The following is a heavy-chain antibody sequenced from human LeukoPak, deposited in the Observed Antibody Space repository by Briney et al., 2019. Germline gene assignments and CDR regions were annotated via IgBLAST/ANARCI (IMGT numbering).Heavy chain of an antibody. CDR3: ARMGIVVVPAAPNYYYYYYMDV. Sequence: GGSLRLSCAASGFTFSSYSMNWVRQAPGKGLEWVSYISSSSTIYYADSVKGRFTISRDNAKNSLYLQMNSLRAEDTAVYYCARMGIVVVPAAPNYYYYYYMDVWGKGTTVTVSS. CDR2: ISSSSTI. D-gene: IGHD2-2*03. V-gene: IGHV3-48*04. CDR1: GFTFSSYS. J-gene: IGHJ6*03.